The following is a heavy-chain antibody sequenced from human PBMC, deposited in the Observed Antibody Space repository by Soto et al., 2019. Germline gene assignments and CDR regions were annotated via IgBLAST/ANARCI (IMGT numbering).Heavy chain of an antibody. CDR3: ARGLAATYAAYVDL. J-gene: IGHJ2*01. Sequence: QVQLQESGPGLVKPSQTLSLTCTVSGDSIRVGGYYWSWTSQNPGKGLEWIWYIYYSGSTYYNPSLKSRVTTSVDTSKNHSSVKRTSVTAADTAVYFCARGLAATYAAYVDLWGRGTLVTVSS. D-gene: IGHD2-15*01. CDR1: GDSIRVGGYY. CDR2: IYYSGST. V-gene: IGHV4-31*03.